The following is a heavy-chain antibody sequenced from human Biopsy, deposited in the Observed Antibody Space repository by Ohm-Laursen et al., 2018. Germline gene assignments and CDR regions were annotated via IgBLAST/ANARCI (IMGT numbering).Heavy chain of an antibody. V-gene: IGHV3-74*01. CDR3: TRAEAGSGSLLYFDY. CDR2: INSDGSST. J-gene: IGHJ4*02. Sequence: SLRLSCAASGFTFSDYYMNWIRQAPGKGLVWVSRINSDGSSTNYADAVKGRFTISRDNAKNTVFLQMNSLRAEDTAVYYCTRAEAGSGSLLYFDYWGQGTLVTVSS. CDR1: GFTFSDYY. D-gene: IGHD3-10*01.